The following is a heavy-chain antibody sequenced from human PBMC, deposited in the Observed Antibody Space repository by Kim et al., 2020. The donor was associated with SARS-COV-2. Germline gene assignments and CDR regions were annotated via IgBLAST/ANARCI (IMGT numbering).Heavy chain of an antibody. V-gene: IGHV4-4*09. CDR3: ARARGLRFPFDL. Sequence: YPPSLKTRGTISGDTSKNQFSLNLNYVTAADTAVYFCARARGLRFPFDLWGQGTLVTVSS. J-gene: IGHJ4*02. D-gene: IGHD3-3*01.